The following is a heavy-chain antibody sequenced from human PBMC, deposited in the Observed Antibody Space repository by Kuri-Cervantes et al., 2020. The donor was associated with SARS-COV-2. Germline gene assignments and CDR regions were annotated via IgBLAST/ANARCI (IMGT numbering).Heavy chain of an antibody. Sequence: GGSLRLSCAASRFTFSSYGMHWVRQAPGKGLEWVAVIWYDGSNKYYADSVKGRFTISRDNSKNTLYLQMNSLRAEDTAVYYCARDLAVGATSSEYFQHWGQGTLVTVSS. CDR1: RFTFSSYG. CDR2: IWYDGSNK. D-gene: IGHD1-26*01. J-gene: IGHJ1*01. CDR3: ARDLAVGATSSEYFQH. V-gene: IGHV3-33*01.